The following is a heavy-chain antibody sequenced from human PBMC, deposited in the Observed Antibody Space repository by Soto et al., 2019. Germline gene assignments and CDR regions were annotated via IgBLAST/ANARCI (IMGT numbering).Heavy chain of an antibody. CDR1: GFTFSSHW. J-gene: IGHJ4*02. V-gene: IGHV3-74*01. Sequence: GGSLRLSCAASGFTFSSHWVHWVRQAPGKGLVWVSRINSDGSSTSYADSVKGRFTISRDNVKNMLYLQMNSLRAEDTAVYYCARGSAAAANWGQGTLVTVSS. CDR2: INSDGSST. CDR3: ARGSAAAAN. D-gene: IGHD6-13*01.